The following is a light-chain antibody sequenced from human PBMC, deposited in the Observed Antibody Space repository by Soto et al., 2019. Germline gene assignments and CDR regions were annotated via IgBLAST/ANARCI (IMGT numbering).Light chain of an antibody. CDR2: GAS. Sequence: EIVLTPSPGTLSLSPGERATLSCRASQSVSSNYLAWYQQKPGQAPRLLIYGASSRATDIPDRFSGSGSGTDFTLTISRLEPDDFAVYYCQQYGASPQTFGQGTKVDIK. CDR3: QQYGASPQT. CDR1: QSVSSNY. J-gene: IGKJ1*01. V-gene: IGKV3-20*01.